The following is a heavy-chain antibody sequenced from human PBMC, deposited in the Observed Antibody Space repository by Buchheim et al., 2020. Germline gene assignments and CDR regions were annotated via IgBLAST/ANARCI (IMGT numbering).Heavy chain of an antibody. V-gene: IGHV4-34*01. Sequence: QVQLQQWGAGLLKPSETLSLTCAVYGGSFSGYYWSWIRQPPGKGLEWIGEINHSGSTNYNPSLKSRVTISVDTSKNQFSLKLSSVTAADTAVYYCARRGVEVESSGTYYYGMDVWGQGTT. CDR2: INHSGST. D-gene: IGHD6-19*01. CDR1: GGSFSGYY. CDR3: ARRGVEVESSGTYYYGMDV. J-gene: IGHJ6*02.